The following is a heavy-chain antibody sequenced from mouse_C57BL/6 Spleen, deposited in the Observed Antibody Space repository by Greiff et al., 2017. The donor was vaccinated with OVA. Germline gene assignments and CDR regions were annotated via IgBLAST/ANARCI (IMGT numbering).Heavy chain of an antibody. J-gene: IGHJ1*03. D-gene: IGHD4-1*02. CDR3: ASSTGLSYWYFDV. V-gene: IGHV1-80*01. CDR1: GYAFSSYW. CDR2: IYPGDGDT. Sequence: QVQLKQSGAELVKPGASVKISCKASGYAFSSYWMNWVKQRPGKGLEWIGQIYPGDGDTNYNGKFKGKATLTADKSSSTAYMQLSSLTSEDSAVYFCASSTGLSYWYFDVWGTGTTVTVSS.